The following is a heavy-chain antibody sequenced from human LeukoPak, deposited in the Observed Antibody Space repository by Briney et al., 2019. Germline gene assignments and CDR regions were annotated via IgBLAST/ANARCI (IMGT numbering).Heavy chain of an antibody. Sequence: GGSLRLSCAASGFTFSSYGMHWVRQAPGKGLEWVAVIWYDGSNKYYADSVKGRFTISRDNSKNTLYLQMNSLRAEGTAVYYCAKDRAVAADGAFDYWGQGTLVTVSS. CDR1: GFTFSSYG. CDR2: IWYDGSNK. V-gene: IGHV3-33*06. CDR3: AKDRAVAADGAFDY. D-gene: IGHD6-19*01. J-gene: IGHJ4*02.